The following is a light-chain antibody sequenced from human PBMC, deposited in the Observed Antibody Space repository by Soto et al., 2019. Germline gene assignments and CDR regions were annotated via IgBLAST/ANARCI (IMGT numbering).Light chain of an antibody. CDR2: DVS. Sequence: QSALAQPASVSGSPGQSITISCTGISSDVGGYNYVSWYQQHPGKAPKLMIYDVSNRPSGVSNRFSGSKFGNMASLTISGLQAEDEADYYGRSYTSSSTLWVFGGGTQLTVL. CDR1: SSDVGGYNY. J-gene: IGLJ3*02. V-gene: IGLV2-14*01. CDR3: RSYTSSSTLWV.